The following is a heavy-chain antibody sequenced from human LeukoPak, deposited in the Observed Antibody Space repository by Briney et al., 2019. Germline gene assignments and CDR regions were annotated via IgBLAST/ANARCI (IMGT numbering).Heavy chain of an antibody. CDR3: ARDGGGMVGALYYFDS. D-gene: IGHD1-26*01. Sequence: GGSLRLSCVASGFTFSSCSMNWVRQAPGKGLEWVSSISSSSSFIYYADSVKGRFTISRDNAKNSLYLQMNSLRAEDTAVYYCARDGGGMVGALYYFDSWGQGTLVTVSS. J-gene: IGHJ4*02. CDR1: GFTFSSCS. V-gene: IGHV3-21*01. CDR2: ISSSSSFI.